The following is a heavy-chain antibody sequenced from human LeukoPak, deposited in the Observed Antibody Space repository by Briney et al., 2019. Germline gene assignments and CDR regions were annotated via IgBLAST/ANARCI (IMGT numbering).Heavy chain of an antibody. V-gene: IGHV1-18*01. CDR2: ISAYNGNT. CDR1: GYTFTSYG. Sequence: ASVKVSCKASGYTFTSYGISWVRQAPAQGLEWMGWISAYNGNTNYAQKLQGRVTMTTDTSTSTAYMELRSLRSDDTAVYYCARIPLRELYFDYWGQGTLVTVSS. CDR3: ARIPLRELYFDY. D-gene: IGHD1-26*01. J-gene: IGHJ4*02.